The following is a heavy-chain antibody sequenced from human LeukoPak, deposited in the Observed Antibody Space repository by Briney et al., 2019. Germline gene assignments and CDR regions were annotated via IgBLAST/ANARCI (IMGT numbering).Heavy chain of an antibody. J-gene: IGHJ3*02. Sequence: PGGSLRLSCAASGFTFSSHGMNWVRQAPGKGLEWVSGISGSGGNTYYADSVKGRFTISRDNAKNSLYLQMNSLRAEDTAVYYCARDRTYYYDSSGYPHGDDAFDIWGQGTMVTVSS. D-gene: IGHD3-22*01. CDR2: ISGSGGNT. CDR3: ARDRTYYYDSSGYPHGDDAFDI. CDR1: GFTFSSHG. V-gene: IGHV3-48*01.